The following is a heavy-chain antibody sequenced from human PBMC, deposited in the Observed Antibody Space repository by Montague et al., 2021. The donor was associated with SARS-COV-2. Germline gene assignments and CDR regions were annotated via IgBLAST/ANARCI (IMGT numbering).Heavy chain of an antibody. CDR3: ARLGITLGVVIVIRYYFDF. Sequence: SETLSLTCSVSGGSISSSYWGWIRQPPGKGLELIGSISYSATSYSNPSLKSRVTMSVDTSRNQLSLNLSSVTVADTAVYYCARLGITLGVVIVIRYYFDFWGQGTLVTVSS. J-gene: IGHJ4*02. CDR1: GGSISSSY. D-gene: IGHD3-16*02. V-gene: IGHV4-39*01. CDR2: ISYSATS.